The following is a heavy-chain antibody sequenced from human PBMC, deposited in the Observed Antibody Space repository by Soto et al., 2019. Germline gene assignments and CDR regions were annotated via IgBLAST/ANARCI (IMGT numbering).Heavy chain of an antibody. CDR1: GFTFSSYP. CDR3: ARVRGSSWYEGAFDI. V-gene: IGHV3-30-3*01. Sequence: QVQLVESGGGVVQPGRSLRLSCAASGFTFSSYPMHWVRQAPGKGLEWVAFISYDESNKYYADSVKGRFTISRDNSKNTLYLQMNSLRAEDTAVYYCARVRGSSWYEGAFDIRGQGTMVTVSS. J-gene: IGHJ3*02. D-gene: IGHD6-13*01. CDR2: ISYDESNK.